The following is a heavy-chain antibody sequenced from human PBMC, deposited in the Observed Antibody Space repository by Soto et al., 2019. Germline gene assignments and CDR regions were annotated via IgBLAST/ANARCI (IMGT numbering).Heavy chain of an antibody. D-gene: IGHD5-12*01. CDR3: ARVSYSGYDPPVGYYYYGMDV. CDR1: GYTFTSYD. CDR2: MNPNSGNT. Sequence: ASVKVSCKASGYTFTSYDINWVRQATGQGLEWMGWMNPNSGNTGYAQKFQGRVTMTRNTSISTAYMELSSLRSEDTAVYYCARVSYSGYDPPVGYYYYGMDVWGQGTTVTVSS. J-gene: IGHJ6*02. V-gene: IGHV1-8*01.